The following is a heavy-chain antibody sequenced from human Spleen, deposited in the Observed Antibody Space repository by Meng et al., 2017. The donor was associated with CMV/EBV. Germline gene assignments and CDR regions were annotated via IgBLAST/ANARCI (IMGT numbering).Heavy chain of an antibody. J-gene: IGHJ5*02. CDR3: AGDPTFQTAGRQRAPPKNWFDP. CDR1: R. Sequence: RMNWLRKTPGKGMEWVSSISRDGNYIYYTASVQGRFTISRDNAKNSLSLQMDSLRAEDTAIYFCAGDPTFQTAGRQRAPPKNWFDPWGQGTLVTVSS. D-gene: IGHD5-18*01. V-gene: IGHV3-21*01. CDR2: ISRDGNYI.